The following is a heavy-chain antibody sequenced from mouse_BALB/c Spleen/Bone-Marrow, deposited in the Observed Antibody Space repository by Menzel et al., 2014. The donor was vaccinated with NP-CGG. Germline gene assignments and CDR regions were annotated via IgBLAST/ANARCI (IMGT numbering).Heavy chain of an antibody. D-gene: IGHD1-1*01. CDR3: ASYVYGYYFDY. Sequence: EVQLQPSGAELVKPGASVKLSCTASGFNIKDTYMHWVKQRPEQGLEWIGRIDPANGNTKYDPKFQGKATLTADTSSNTAFLQLSSLTSEDTAVYYCASYVYGYYFDYRGRGPTLTASS. V-gene: IGHV14-3*02. CDR1: GFNIKDTY. CDR2: IDPANGNT. J-gene: IGHJ2*01.